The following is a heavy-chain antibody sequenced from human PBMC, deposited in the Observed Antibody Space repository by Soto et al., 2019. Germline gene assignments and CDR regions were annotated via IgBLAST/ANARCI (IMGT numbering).Heavy chain of an antibody. CDR3: ARRGMNNDFGSGYSSYYYYAMDF. D-gene: IGHD3-3*01. CDR1: EGSIRRGDYF. Sequence: SETLSFTCTFFEGSIRRGDYFWSWIRKHQGTGLQRTGFIYYSGSTNYNPSLKSRLSISMDSSKNESSLRLTSVTAADTAVYYCARRGMNNDFGSGYSSYYYYAMDFWGQGTTVTGSS. J-gene: IGHJ6*01. CDR2: IYYSGST. V-gene: IGHV4-30-4*01.